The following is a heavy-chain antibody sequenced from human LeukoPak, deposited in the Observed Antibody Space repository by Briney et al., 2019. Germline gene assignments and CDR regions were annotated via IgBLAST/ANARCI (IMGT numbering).Heavy chain of an antibody. CDR1: GGSISSSSYY. Sequence: SETLSHTCTVSGGSISSSSYYWGWIRQPPGKGLEWIGSIYYSGNTYYNPSLKSRVSISVDTSKNQFSLKLSSVTAADTAVYYWARGGSGYGLKAFEIWGQGTMFTVSS. V-gene: IGHV4-39*01. CDR2: IYYSGNT. D-gene: IGHD5-12*01. J-gene: IGHJ3*02. CDR3: ARGGSGYGLKAFEI.